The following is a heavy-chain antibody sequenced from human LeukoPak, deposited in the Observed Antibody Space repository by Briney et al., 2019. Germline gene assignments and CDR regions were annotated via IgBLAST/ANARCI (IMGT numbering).Heavy chain of an antibody. V-gene: IGHV4-34*01. CDR1: SGSFSGYY. Sequence: SETLSLTCAVYSGSFSGYYWSWIRQPPGKGLEWIGEINHSGSTNYNPSLKSRVTISVDTSKNQFSLKLSSVTAADTAVYYCASSYCSSTSCYSNWFDPWGQGTLVTVSS. J-gene: IGHJ5*02. D-gene: IGHD2-2*02. CDR3: ASSYCSSTSCYSNWFDP. CDR2: INHSGST.